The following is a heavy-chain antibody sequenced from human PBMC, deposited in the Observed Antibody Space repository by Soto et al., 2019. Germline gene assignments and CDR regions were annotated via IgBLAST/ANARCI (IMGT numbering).Heavy chain of an antibody. Sequence: SQTLSLTCAISGDSVSSNSAAWNWIRQSPSRGLEWLGRTYYRSKWYNDYAVSVKSRITINPDTSKNQFSLQLNSVTPEDTAVYYCAREEGCSSTSCYDYYGMDVWGQGPTVTVSS. D-gene: IGHD2-2*01. V-gene: IGHV6-1*01. CDR1: GDSVSSNSAA. CDR3: AREEGCSSTSCYDYYGMDV. J-gene: IGHJ6*02. CDR2: TYYRSKWYN.